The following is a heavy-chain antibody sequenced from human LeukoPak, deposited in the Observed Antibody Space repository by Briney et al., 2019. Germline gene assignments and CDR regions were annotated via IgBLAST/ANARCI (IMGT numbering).Heavy chain of an antibody. V-gene: IGHV3-30-3*01. D-gene: IGHD4-23*01. CDR1: GFTFSSYA. CDR3: ARSDYGGNSDFDY. Sequence: GGSLRLSCAASGFTFSSYAMHWVRQAPGKGLEWVAVISYDGSNKYYADSVKGRFTISRDNSKNTLYLQMNSLRAEGTAVYYCARSDYGGNSDFDYWGQGTLVTVSS. J-gene: IGHJ4*02. CDR2: ISYDGSNK.